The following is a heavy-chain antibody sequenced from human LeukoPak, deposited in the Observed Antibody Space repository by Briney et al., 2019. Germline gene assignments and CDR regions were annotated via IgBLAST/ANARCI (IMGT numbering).Heavy chain of an antibody. CDR1: GFTVSSNY. V-gene: IGHV3-66*01. Sequence: GGSLRLSCAASGFTVSSNYMSWVRQAPGKGLEWVSVIYSGGSTYYADSVKGRFTISRDNSKNTLYLQMNSLRAEDTAVYYCAKKVGATWYGMDVWGQGTTVTVSS. J-gene: IGHJ6*02. CDR3: AKKVGATWYGMDV. CDR2: IYSGGST. D-gene: IGHD1-26*01.